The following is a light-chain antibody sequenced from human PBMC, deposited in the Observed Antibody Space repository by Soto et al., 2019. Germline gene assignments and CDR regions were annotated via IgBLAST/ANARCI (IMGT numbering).Light chain of an antibody. V-gene: IGKV1-39*01. Sequence: DIQMTQSPSSLSASVRDIVSITCRASQSISSYLNWYQQSPWKAPRLLIYAASSLQSGVPSRFSGSGSGTDFTLTISSLQPEDFAPYYCQQSYRTPPITFGQGTRLEIK. CDR2: AAS. CDR1: QSISSY. CDR3: QQSYRTPPIT. J-gene: IGKJ5*01.